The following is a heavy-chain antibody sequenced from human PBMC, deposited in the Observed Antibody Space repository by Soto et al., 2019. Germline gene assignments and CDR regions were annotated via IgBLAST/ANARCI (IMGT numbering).Heavy chain of an antibody. CDR1: GGSISSSSYY. J-gene: IGHJ5*01. CDR3: ASVGELPVWIDF. Sequence: SETLSLTCTVSGGSISSSSYYWGWIRQPPGKGLEWIGSIYYSGSTYYNPSLKSRVTISVDTSKNQFSLNLNSVTAADTAVYYFASVGELPVWIDFWGPGILVTVFS. V-gene: IGHV4-39*01. CDR2: IYYSGST. D-gene: IGHD3-10*01.